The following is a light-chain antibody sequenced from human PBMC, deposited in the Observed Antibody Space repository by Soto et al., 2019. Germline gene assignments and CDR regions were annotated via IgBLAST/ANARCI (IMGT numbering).Light chain of an antibody. J-gene: IGLJ1*01. V-gene: IGLV2-14*01. CDR3: SSFSVASPL. Sequence: LTQPASMSGAPGQSATIACAGTSNDIGGYNYVSWYQHHPGTAPKLIIYDVSSRPSGVSHRFSGSKSGNTASLTISGLQAEDEADYYCSSFSVASPLFGTGTKVTVL. CDR2: DVS. CDR1: SNDIGGYNY.